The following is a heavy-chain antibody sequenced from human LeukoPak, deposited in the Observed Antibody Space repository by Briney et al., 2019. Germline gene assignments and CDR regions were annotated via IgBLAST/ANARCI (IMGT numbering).Heavy chain of an antibody. CDR3: ARDREQQLGY. D-gene: IGHD6-13*01. CDR1: GGSFTDYY. J-gene: IGHJ4*02. CDR2: INHSGST. V-gene: IGHV4-34*01. Sequence: SGTLSLTCAVYGGSFTDYYWTWIRQPPGKGLEWIGEINHSGSTNYNPSLKSRVTISVDTSKNQFSLKLSSVTAADTAVYYCARDREQQLGYWGQGTLVTVSS.